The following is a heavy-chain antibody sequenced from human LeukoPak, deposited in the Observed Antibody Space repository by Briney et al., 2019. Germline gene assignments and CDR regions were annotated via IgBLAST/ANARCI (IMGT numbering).Heavy chain of an antibody. J-gene: IGHJ4*02. CDR1: GFTFSSYG. V-gene: IGHV3-30*02. D-gene: IGHD3-10*02. CDR3: AKDRPRNVHDYGDY. CDR2: IRYDGSNK. Sequence: GGSLRLSCAASGFTFSSYGMHWVRQAPGKGLEWVAFIRYDGSNKYYADSVKGRFTIYRDNSKNTLYLQMNSLRAEDTAVYYCAKDRPRNVHDYGDYWGQGTLVTVSS.